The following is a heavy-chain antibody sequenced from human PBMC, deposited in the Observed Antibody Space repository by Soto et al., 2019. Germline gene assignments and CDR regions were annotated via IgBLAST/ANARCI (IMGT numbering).Heavy chain of an antibody. CDR2: IGSAGDT. J-gene: IGHJ6*02. D-gene: IGHD2-2*01. Sequence: PGGSLRLSCAASGFTFSSYDIHWVRQATGKGLEWVSAIGSAGDTYYPGSVKGRFTISRENAKNSLYLQMNSLRAGDTAVYYCAREGGYCDSTSCYSYGMDVWGQGTTVTVSS. V-gene: IGHV3-13*01. CDR1: GFTFSSYD. CDR3: AREGGYCDSTSCYSYGMDV.